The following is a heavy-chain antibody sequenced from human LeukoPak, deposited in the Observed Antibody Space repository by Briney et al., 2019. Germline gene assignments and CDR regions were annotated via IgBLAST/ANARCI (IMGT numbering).Heavy chain of an antibody. CDR1: GYTFTMYY. Sequence: ASVKVSCKASGYTFTMYYIHWVRQAPGQGLEWMGMINPNDGATTYTQRFQGRVTMTRDMSTTTVYMDLRSLSAEDTAVSLCAREKRGGLSGSLGGLFASYHTYYYMDVWGRGTTVTVSS. V-gene: IGHV1-46*01. CDR2: INPNDGAT. CDR3: AREKRGGLSGSLGGLFASYHTYYYMDV. J-gene: IGHJ6*03. D-gene: IGHD1-26*01.